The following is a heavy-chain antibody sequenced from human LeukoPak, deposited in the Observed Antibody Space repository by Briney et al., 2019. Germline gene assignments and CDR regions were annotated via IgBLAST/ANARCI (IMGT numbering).Heavy chain of an antibody. V-gene: IGHV1-8*01. CDR1: GYXFTSYD. J-gene: IGHJ4*02. Sequence: GASVKVSCKAXGYXFTSYDINWVRQATGQGLEWMGWMNPNSGNTGYAQKFQGRVTMTRNTSISTAYMELSSLRSEDTAVYYCARGREVSYYDYIWGSYRSDYWGQGTLVTVSS. D-gene: IGHD3-16*02. CDR2: MNPNSGNT. CDR3: ARGREVSYYDYIWGSYRSDY.